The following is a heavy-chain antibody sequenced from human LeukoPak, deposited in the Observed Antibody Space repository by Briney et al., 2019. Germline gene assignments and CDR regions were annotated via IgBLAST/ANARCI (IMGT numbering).Heavy chain of an antibody. J-gene: IGHJ4*02. V-gene: IGHV3-33*01. CDR1: GITFSSYG. D-gene: IGHD1-26*01. Sequence: GGSLRLSCAASGITFSSYGMHWVRQAPGKGLEWVAVIWYDGSNKYYADSVKGRFTISRDNSKNTLYLQMNSLRAEDTAVYYCARGVGATPYGLDYWGQGTLVTVSS. CDR3: ARGVGATPYGLDY. CDR2: IWYDGSNK.